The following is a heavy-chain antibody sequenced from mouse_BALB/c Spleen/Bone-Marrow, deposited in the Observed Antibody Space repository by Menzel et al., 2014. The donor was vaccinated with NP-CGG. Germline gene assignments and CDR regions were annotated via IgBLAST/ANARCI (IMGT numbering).Heavy chain of an antibody. V-gene: IGHV7-3*02. J-gene: IGHJ3*01. D-gene: IGHD2-1*01. Sequence: DVMLVESGGGLVQPGGSLRLSCATSGFTFTDYYMSWVRQPPGKALEWLGFIRNKANGYTTEYSASVKGRFTISRDNSQSILYLQRNTRRAEDSATYGCASLPDDGNAAWVAYWGQGALVSVSA. CDR1: GFTFTDYY. CDR3: ASLPDDGNAAWVAY. CDR2: IRNKANGYTT.